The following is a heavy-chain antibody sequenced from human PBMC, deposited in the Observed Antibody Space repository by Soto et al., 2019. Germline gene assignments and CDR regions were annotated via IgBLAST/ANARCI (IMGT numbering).Heavy chain of an antibody. J-gene: IGHJ6*02. CDR1: GYTLTDYY. CDR2: INPNTGDT. Sequence: ASVKVSCKASGYTLTDYYIHWVRQAPGQGLEWMGWINPNTGDTRYPQKFQGRVTMTRDTSIRTAYMELSSLTSDDTAVYFCAREGEFDFWSAYNKYDGMDVWRQRTTVTVSS. CDR3: AREGEFDFWSAYNKYDGMDV. V-gene: IGHV1-2*02. D-gene: IGHD3-3*01.